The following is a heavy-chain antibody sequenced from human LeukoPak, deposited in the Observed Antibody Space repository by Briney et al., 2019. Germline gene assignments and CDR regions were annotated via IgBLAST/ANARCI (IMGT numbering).Heavy chain of an antibody. D-gene: IGHD3-10*01. CDR2: ISYDGSNK. J-gene: IGHJ6*04. CDR1: GFTFSSYG. Sequence: GRSLRLSCAASGFTFSSYGMHWVRQAPGKGLEWVAVISYDGSNKYYADSVKGRFTISRDNSKNTLYLQMNSLRAEDTAVYYCAKAQRITMVRGVIGLYYYGMDVWGKGTTVTVSS. V-gene: IGHV3-30*18. CDR3: AKAQRITMVRGVIGLYYYGMDV.